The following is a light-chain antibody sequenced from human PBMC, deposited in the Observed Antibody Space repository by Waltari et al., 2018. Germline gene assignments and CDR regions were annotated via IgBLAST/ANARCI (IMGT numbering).Light chain of an antibody. Sequence: SHVLTQTPSVSVAPRQTASITCPGNNMGSKSVHWYQQKPGQAPFLVIYYDSDRPSWIPERFSGSNSGNTATLTISRVEAGDEADYYCQVWHGDTAQYVFGPGTKVSVL. CDR2: YDS. J-gene: IGLJ1*01. CDR3: QVWHGDTAQYV. V-gene: IGLV3-21*04. CDR1: NMGSKS.